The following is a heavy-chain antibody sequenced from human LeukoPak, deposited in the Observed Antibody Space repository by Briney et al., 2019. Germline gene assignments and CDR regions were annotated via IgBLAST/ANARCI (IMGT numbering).Heavy chain of an antibody. V-gene: IGHV3-48*03. D-gene: IGHD2-21*01. CDR1: GFTFSSYE. J-gene: IGHJ6*02. Sequence: PGGSLRLSCAASGFTFSSYEVIWVRQAPGKGLEWVSYMSSSGTTIHYVDSVKGRFRNSRDNAKNTVYLEMNSLRSEDTAVYYCARSFIPLGMDVWGQGTTVTVSS. CDR3: ARSFIPLGMDV. CDR2: MSSSGTTI.